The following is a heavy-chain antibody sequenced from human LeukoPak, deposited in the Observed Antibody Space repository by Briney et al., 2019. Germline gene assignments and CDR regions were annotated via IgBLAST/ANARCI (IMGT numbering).Heavy chain of an antibody. V-gene: IGHV7-4-1*02. J-gene: IGHJ4*02. CDR3: ARESPYYYDSSDYYETDY. Sequence: ASVKVSCKASGYAFTSYAMNWVRQAPGQGLEWMGWINTNTGNPTYAQGFTGRFVFSLDTSVSTAFLQISSLRAEDTAVYYCARESPYYYDSSDYYETDYWGQGTLVTVSS. D-gene: IGHD3-22*01. CDR1: GYAFTSYA. CDR2: INTNTGNP.